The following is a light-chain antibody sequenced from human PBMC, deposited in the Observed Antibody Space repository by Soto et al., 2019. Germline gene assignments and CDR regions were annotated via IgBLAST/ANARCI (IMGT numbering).Light chain of an antibody. CDR3: FSYAGENLDV. CDR2: EGT. J-gene: IGLJ1*01. Sequence: QSVLTKPAYVSGPPGQSITNQCSGTSRDVACYHIVSWFQQHPAKVPKLLIYEGTKRPSGLSDRFSGSKSGNTAYLTISGLQAEDEADYYCFSYAGENLDVFGTGTKVTV. V-gene: IGLV2-23*01. CDR1: SRDVACYHI.